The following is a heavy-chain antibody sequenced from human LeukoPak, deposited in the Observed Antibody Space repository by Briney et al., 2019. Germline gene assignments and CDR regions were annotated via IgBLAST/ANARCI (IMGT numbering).Heavy chain of an antibody. CDR3: ARTSSGGAFEAFDI. CDR2: INSGGSST. J-gene: IGHJ3*02. V-gene: IGHV3-74*01. D-gene: IGHD3-22*01. CDR1: GFTFSNYC. Sequence: GGSLRLFCGAWGFTFSNYCMHWVRHSPGRGLVWVSRINSGGSSTNDAASVKGLFTFTRDNAKKTLSLLMNSLRAEDTAVYYCARTSSGGAFEAFDIWGQGTMVTVSS.